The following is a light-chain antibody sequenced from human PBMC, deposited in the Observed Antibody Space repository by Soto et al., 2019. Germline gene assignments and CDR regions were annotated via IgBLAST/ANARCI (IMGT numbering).Light chain of an antibody. Sequence: EIVLTQSPATLSLSPGERATLSCRASQSVINYLAWYQQKPGQAPRLLIYDTSNRATGIPARFSGSGSGTDFTLIISSLEPEDFAVYYCQQRANWPLTFGGRTKVEIK. CDR3: QQRANWPLT. J-gene: IGKJ4*01. CDR2: DTS. CDR1: QSVINY. V-gene: IGKV3-11*01.